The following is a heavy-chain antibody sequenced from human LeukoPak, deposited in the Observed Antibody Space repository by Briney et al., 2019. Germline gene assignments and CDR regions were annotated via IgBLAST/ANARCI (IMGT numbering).Heavy chain of an antibody. CDR3: ARETWDPYSSGWAFDP. Sequence: PSEPLSLTCTLCGDSISSYYWIWIRQPPGKGLEGIGYNYYSGSTNYNPSLKRRVTISVDTSKNQFSLKLSSVTAADTAVYYCARETWDPYSSGWAFDPWGQGTLVTVSS. CDR2: NYYSGST. D-gene: IGHD6-19*01. CDR1: GDSISSYY. V-gene: IGHV4-59*01. J-gene: IGHJ5*02.